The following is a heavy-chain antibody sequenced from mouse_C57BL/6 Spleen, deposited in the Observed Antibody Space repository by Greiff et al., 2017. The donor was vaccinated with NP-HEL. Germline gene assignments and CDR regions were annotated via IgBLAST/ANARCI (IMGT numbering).Heavy chain of an antibody. V-gene: IGHV1-69*01. CDR2: IDPSDSYT. Sequence: QVQLQQSGAELVMPGASVKLSCKASGYTFTSYWMHWVKQRPGQGLEWIGEIDPSDSYTNYNQKFKGKSTLTVDKSSSTAYMQLSSLTSEDSAVYYCARKRAYGSDYWGQGTTLTVSS. D-gene: IGHD1-1*01. J-gene: IGHJ2*01. CDR3: ARKRAYGSDY. CDR1: GYTFTSYW.